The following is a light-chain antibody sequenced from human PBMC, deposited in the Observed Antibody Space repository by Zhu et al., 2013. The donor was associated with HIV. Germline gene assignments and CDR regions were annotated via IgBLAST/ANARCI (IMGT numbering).Light chain of an antibody. J-gene: IGLJ2*01. Sequence: QSALTQPASVSGSPGQSITISCTGTSSDIGDYNYVSWYQQHPVKAPKLMIYEVSNRPSGVSNRFSGSKSGNTASLTISGLQPEDEADYYCTSYTSSSTLIFGGGTKLTVL. V-gene: IGLV2-14*01. CDR2: EVS. CDR3: TSYTSSSTLI. CDR1: SSDIGDYNY.